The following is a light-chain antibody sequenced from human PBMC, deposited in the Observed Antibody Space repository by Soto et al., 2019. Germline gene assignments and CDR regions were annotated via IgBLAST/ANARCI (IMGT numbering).Light chain of an antibody. V-gene: IGKV1-33*01. CDR2: DTS. Sequence: DIQMTQSTSSLSVAARATVSITCLASQDVSDHLNWYQQKPGKAPKLLIYDTSNLETGVPSRFSGSGTGTIFTLTINSLQPEDIATYYCQQYDNLVITFGQRTRLEIK. CDR3: QQYDNLVIT. CDR1: QDVSDH. J-gene: IGKJ5*01.